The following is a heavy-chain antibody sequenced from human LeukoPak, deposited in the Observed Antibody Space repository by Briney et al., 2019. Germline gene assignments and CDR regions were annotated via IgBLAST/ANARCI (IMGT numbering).Heavy chain of an antibody. CDR1: GYTFTSYD. J-gene: IGHJ5*02. D-gene: IGHD6-13*01. CDR3: ARRRLSSRGVGYNWFDP. CDR2: MNPNSGNT. Sequence: ASVKVSCKASGYTFTSYDINWVRQGTGQGLEWMGWMNPNSGNTGYAQKFQGRVTMTRNTSISTAYMELSSLRSEDTAVYYCARRRLSSRGVGYNWFDPWGQGTLVTVSS. V-gene: IGHV1-8*01.